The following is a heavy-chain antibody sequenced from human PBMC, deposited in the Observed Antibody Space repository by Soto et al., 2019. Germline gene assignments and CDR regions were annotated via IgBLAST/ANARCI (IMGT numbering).Heavy chain of an antibody. CDR3: ARDQPHDYNYDSSGYWRGAFDV. CDR1: GFPFSTHT. Sequence: VQLVESGGGLVKPGGSLRLSCAASGFPFSTHTMNWVRQAPGKGLEWVSSIDSSSSFIYYADSVKGRFTISRDDAKKSLYLQMNSLRAEDTAVYYCARDQPHDYNYDSSGYWRGAFDVWGQGIMVTVVS. J-gene: IGHJ3*01. D-gene: IGHD3-22*01. CDR2: IDSSSSFI. V-gene: IGHV3-21*01.